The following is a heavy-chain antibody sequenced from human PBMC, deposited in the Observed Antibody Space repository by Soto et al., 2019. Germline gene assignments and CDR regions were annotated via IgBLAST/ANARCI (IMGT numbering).Heavy chain of an antibody. V-gene: IGHV1-2*02. CDR3: ARDPIGGGAPYYVDF. J-gene: IGHJ4*02. D-gene: IGHD3-16*01. CDR1: GYTFSAYY. CDR2: INTDSGDT. Sequence: QVQLVQSGAEVRKPGGSVKVSCKASGYTFSAYYMYWVRQTPRHGLEWMGGINTDSGDTHYAQKFQGRVTMTRDTAIGTAYMELTSLTSDDTAVYYCARDPIGGGAPYYVDFWGRGTLVTVSS.